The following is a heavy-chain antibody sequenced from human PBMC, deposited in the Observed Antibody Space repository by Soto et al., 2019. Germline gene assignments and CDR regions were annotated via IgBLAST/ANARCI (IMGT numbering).Heavy chain of an antibody. V-gene: IGHV1-18*01. CDR2: INTYNGNT. D-gene: IGHD2-15*01. Sequence: QVQLVQSGAEVKNPGASVKVSCKASGYTFTRYGIGWARQAPGQGLEWMGWINTYNGNTNYAQNVQGRVTLTTDTSTSTAYIERRSLRSNDTAIYYCAMVEVYVTPSPQDVWGQGPTVIVSS. CDR3: AMVEVYVTPSPQDV. CDR1: GYTFTRYG. J-gene: IGHJ6*02.